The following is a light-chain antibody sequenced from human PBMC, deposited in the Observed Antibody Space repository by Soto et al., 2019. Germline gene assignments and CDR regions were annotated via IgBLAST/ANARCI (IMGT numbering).Light chain of an antibody. J-gene: IGKJ5*01. CDR2: FGS. V-gene: IGKV2-28*01. CDR3: MQACKSQG. Sequence: VVTQYPLTLPVTPGEAASISCRSSQSLLYNNTYNYLDWYVQKPGQSPQLLIYFGSNRAPGVPDRFSGSGSGTDFTLKINRVEAEDVGTYYCMQACKSQGFAQGRRLEIK. CDR1: QSLLYNNTYNY.